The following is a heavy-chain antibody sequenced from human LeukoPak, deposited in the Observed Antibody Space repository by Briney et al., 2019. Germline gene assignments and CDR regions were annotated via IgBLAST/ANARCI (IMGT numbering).Heavy chain of an antibody. V-gene: IGHV4-59*01. J-gene: IGHJ2*01. CDR1: GGSISSYY. CDR3: ARRVRSYGPNWYFDL. CDR2: IYYSWST. Sequence: PSETLSLTCTVSGGSISSYYWSWIRQPPGKGLEWIGYIYYSWSTSYNPSLKSRVTISVDTSKNQFSLKLSSVTAADTAVYYCARRVRSYGPNWYFDLWGRGTLVTVSS. D-gene: IGHD5-18*01.